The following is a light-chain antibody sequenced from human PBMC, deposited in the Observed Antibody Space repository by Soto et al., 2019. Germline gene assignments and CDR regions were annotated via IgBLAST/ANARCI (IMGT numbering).Light chain of an antibody. J-gene: IGLJ3*02. CDR2: DVS. CDR3: SSYGASSTL. V-gene: IGLV2-14*03. Sequence: QSALTQPASLSGSPGQSITISCTGTSSDIGSYNYVSWYQQHPGKAPKLMIFDVSYRPSGISDRFSGSKSGNTASLTISGLQPEAEADYYCSSYGASSTLFGGGTQLTVL. CDR1: SSDIGSYNY.